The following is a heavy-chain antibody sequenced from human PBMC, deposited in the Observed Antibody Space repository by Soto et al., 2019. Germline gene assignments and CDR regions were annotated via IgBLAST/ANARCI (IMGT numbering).Heavy chain of an antibody. D-gene: IGHD2-15*01. V-gene: IGHV3-66*01. Sequence: GGSLRLSCVASGFSFRSYSMNWVRQAPGKGLEWASVISNRGDTHYADSVRGRFSLSRDISDNTLHLQMNNLRVEDTAVYYCTREPRYCRGGSCSITGDAYDIWGQGTMVPVSS. CDR3: TREPRYCRGGSCSITGDAYDI. CDR2: ISNRGDT. J-gene: IGHJ3*02. CDR1: GFSFRSYS.